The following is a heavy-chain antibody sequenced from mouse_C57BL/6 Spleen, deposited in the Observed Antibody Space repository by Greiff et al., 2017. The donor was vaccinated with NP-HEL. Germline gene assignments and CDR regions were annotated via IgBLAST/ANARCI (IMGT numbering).Heavy chain of an antibody. V-gene: IGHV1-42*01. CDR2: INPSTGGT. Sequence: EVQLQQSGPELVKPGASVKISCKASGYSFTGYYMNWVKQSPEKSLEWIGEINPSTGGTTYNQKFKAKATLTVDKSSSTAYMQLKSLTSEDSAVYYCASTNLRYGSNYWGQGTTLTVSS. D-gene: IGHD1-1*01. CDR3: ASTNLRYGSNY. J-gene: IGHJ2*01. CDR1: GYSFTGYY.